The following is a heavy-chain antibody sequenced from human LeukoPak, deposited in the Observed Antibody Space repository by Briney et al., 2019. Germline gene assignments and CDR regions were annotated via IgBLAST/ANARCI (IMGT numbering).Heavy chain of an antibody. Sequence: PSETLSLTCTVSGGSIGSTHYSWGWIRQPLGKGLEWIGSIYSSGSTYYNPSLKSRVTISVDTSKNQFSLKLSSVTAADTAVYYCARQGDSSGYWPFDYWGQGTLVTVSS. CDR1: GGSIGSTHYS. J-gene: IGHJ4*02. D-gene: IGHD3-22*01. CDR2: IYSSGST. CDR3: ARQGDSSGYWPFDY. V-gene: IGHV4-39*01.